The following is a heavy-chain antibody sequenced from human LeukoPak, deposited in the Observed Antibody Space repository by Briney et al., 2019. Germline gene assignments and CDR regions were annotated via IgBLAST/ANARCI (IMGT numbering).Heavy chain of an antibody. Sequence: SETLSLTCTVSGGSISSYYWSWLRQPAGKGLEWIGRIYTSGSTNYNPSLKSRVTMSVDTSKNQFSLKLTSVTVADTAVYYCARLKASSGTYYFDYWGQGTLVTVSS. CDR3: ARLKASSGTYYFDY. V-gene: IGHV4-4*07. CDR2: IYTSGST. D-gene: IGHD5-18*01. CDR1: GGSISSYY. J-gene: IGHJ4*02.